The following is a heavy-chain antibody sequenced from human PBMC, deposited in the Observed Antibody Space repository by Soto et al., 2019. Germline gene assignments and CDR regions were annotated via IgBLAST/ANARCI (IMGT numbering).Heavy chain of an antibody. Sequence: PGGSLRLSCAASGFTVSSNYMSWVRQAPGKGLEWVSVIYSGGSTYYADSVKGRFTISRDNSKNTLYLQMNSLRAEDTAVYYCAREKHMISFGGVIAYNWFDPWGQGTLVTVS. CDR1: GFTVSSNY. CDR3: AREKHMISFGGVIAYNWFDP. D-gene: IGHD3-16*02. CDR2: IYSGGST. V-gene: IGHV3-53*01. J-gene: IGHJ5*02.